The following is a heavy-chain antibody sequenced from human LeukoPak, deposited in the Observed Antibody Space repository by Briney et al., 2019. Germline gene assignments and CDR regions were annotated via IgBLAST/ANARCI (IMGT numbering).Heavy chain of an antibody. CDR3: VRVYYYDSSGPPL. J-gene: IGHJ4*02. D-gene: IGHD3-22*01. CDR2: IYYSGRT. V-gene: IGHV4-39*01. CDR1: GGSISSSSYY. Sequence: PSETLSLTCTISGGSISSSSYYWGWIRQPPGKGLEWIGNIYYSGRTYYNPSLKSRVTISVDTSKNEFSLKLSSVTAADTAVYYCVRVYYYDSSGPPLRGQGTLITVSS.